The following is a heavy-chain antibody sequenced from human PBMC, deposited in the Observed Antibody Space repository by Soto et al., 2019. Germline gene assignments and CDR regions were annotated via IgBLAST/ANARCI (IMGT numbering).Heavy chain of an antibody. J-gene: IGHJ5*02. D-gene: IGHD6-19*01. V-gene: IGHV3-23*01. Sequence: GSLRLSCAASGFTFSSYAMSWVRQAPGKGLEWVSAISGSGGSTYYADSVKGRFTISRDNSKNTLYLQMNSLRAEDTAVYYCAKDLAPIAVAGHNWFDPWGQGTLVTVSS. CDR1: GFTFSSYA. CDR2: ISGSGGST. CDR3: AKDLAPIAVAGHNWFDP.